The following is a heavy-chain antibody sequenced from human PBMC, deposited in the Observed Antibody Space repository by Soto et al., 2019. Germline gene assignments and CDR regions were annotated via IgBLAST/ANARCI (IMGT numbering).Heavy chain of an antibody. CDR2: IIPIFGTT. J-gene: IGHJ4*02. CDR3: ARGVGAYYFEY. CDR1: GGTFSTYA. Sequence: QVQLVQSGAEVKKPGSSVKVSCKASGGTFSTYAITWVRQAPGQGLEWLGGIIPIFGTTDYARKFQGRVTINAAESTSTVFIELSSLTSEDTAVYYCARGVGAYYFEYWGQGTLVTVSS. D-gene: IGHD1-26*01. V-gene: IGHV1-69*01.